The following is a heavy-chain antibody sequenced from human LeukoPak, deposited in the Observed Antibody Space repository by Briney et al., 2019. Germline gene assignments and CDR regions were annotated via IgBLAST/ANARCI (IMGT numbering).Heavy chain of an antibody. J-gene: IGHJ6*02. V-gene: IGHV3-9*01. D-gene: IGHD3-10*01. CDR2: ISWNSGSI. Sequence: GGSLRLSCAASGFIFDDYAMHWVRQAPRKGLEWVSGISWNSGSIGYADSVKGRFTISRDNAKNSLFLQMNSLRAEDTAVYYCAIPPLSGSGSSRPLAGVDVWGQGTTVTVSS. CDR1: GFIFDDYA. CDR3: AIPPLSGSGSSRPLAGVDV.